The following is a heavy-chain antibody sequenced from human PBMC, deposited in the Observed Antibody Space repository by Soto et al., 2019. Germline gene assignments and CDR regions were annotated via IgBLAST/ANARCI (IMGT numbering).Heavy chain of an antibody. CDR3: ASGGSSGWSRYFDL. CDR1: GGSISSYY. CDR2: IYYSGST. J-gene: IGHJ2*01. D-gene: IGHD6-19*01. V-gene: IGHV4-59*01. Sequence: QVQLQESGPGLVKPSETLSLTCAVSGGSISSYYWSWIRQPPGTGLEWIGYIYYSGSTNYNPSLKSRVTISVDTSKNQFPLKLSSVTAADTAVYYCASGGSSGWSRYFDLWGRGTLVTVSS.